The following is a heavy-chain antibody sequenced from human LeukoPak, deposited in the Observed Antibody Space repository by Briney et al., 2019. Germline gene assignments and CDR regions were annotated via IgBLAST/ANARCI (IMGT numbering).Heavy chain of an antibody. J-gene: IGHJ4*02. CDR1: GGSISSYY. Sequence: SETPSLTCTVSGGSISSYYWSWIRQPPGKGLEWIGYIYYSGSTNYNPSLKSRVTISVDTSKNQFSLKLSFVTAADTAVYYCARSGPIKYYDFWSGYSVEPPDYWGQGTLVTASS. CDR3: ARSGPIKYYDFWSGYSVEPPDY. CDR2: IYYSGST. D-gene: IGHD3-3*01. V-gene: IGHV4-59*08.